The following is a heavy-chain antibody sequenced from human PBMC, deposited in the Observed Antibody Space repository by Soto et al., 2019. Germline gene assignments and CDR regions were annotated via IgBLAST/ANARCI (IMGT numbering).Heavy chain of an antibody. V-gene: IGHV4-39*01. CDR1: GGTISSSSYS. CDR3: ARLLVQTAMGGGH. Sequence: QLQLQESGPGLVKSSETLSLTCTVSGGTISSSSYSWGWIRQPPGKGLEWIGTVYYSGSTDCNPSLQIRVTIHLDTSENQFSPKLESVTAADTAVYYWARLLVQTAMGGGHWGPGTLVTVSS. J-gene: IGHJ4*02. D-gene: IGHD5-18*01. CDR2: VYYSGST.